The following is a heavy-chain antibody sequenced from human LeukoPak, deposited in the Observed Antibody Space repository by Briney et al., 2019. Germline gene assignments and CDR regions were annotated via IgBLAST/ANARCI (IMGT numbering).Heavy chain of an antibody. CDR3: ARRGGYGYFYYYYMDV. J-gene: IGHJ6*03. CDR1: GGSFSGYY. D-gene: IGHD5-12*01. Sequence: PPETLSLTCAVYGGSFSGYYWSWIRQPPGKGLEWIGEINHSGSTNYNPSLKSRVTISVDTSKNQFSLKLSSVTAADTAVYYCARRGGYGYFYYYYMDVWGKGTTVTISS. CDR2: INHSGST. V-gene: IGHV4-34*01.